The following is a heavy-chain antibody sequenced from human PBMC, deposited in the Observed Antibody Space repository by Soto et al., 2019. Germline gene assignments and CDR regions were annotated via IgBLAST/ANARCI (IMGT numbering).Heavy chain of an antibody. D-gene: IGHD1-26*01. CDR1: GGTFSRYA. V-gene: IGHV1-69*13. Sequence: SVKVSCKASGGTFSRYAIGWVRQAPGQGLEWMGGIIPIFGTANYAQKFQGRVTITADESTSTAYMELSSLRFEDTAVYYCARAIVGPTTTGWLDPWGQGTLVTVSS. CDR2: IIPIFGTA. J-gene: IGHJ5*02. CDR3: ARAIVGPTTTGWLDP.